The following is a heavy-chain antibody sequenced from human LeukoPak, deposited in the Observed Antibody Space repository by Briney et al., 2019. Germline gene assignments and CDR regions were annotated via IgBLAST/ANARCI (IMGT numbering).Heavy chain of an antibody. D-gene: IGHD6-13*01. CDR3: ARFGVSSSWYV. CDR2: IKQDGSEK. CDR1: GFTFSSYW. Sequence: GGSLRLSCAASGFTFSSYWMSWVRQALGKGLEWVANIKQDGSEKYYVDSVKGRFTISRDNAKNSLYLQMNSLRAEDTAVYYCARFGVSSSWYVWGQGILVTVSS. J-gene: IGHJ4*02. V-gene: IGHV3-7*01.